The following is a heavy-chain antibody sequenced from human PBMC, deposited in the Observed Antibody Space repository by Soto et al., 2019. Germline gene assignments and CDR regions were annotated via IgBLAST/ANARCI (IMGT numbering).Heavy chain of an antibody. CDR3: ARDMGLSGYSSESDY. D-gene: IGHD5-12*01. CDR1: GFAFSQYW. CDR2: MNQDGSKR. V-gene: IGHV3-7*01. Sequence: EVQFVESGGDLVQPGGSLRLSCAASGFAFSQYWINWVRQSPGKGLEWVAIMNQDGSKRYYGASVMGRFTISRDNGKNSLYLQMNSLRDDDTAIYFCARDMGLSGYSSESDYWGLGTRVTVTS. J-gene: IGHJ4*02.